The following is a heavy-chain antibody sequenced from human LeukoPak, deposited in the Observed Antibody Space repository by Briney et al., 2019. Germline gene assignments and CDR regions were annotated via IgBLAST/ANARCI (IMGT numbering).Heavy chain of an antibody. Sequence: GASVKVSCTVSGYIFTVYGISWVRQAPGQGLEWRGWIHTFSGSTYYAQKFQGRVTMTTDTSTSTAYMDLRSLRSDDTAVYYCARWRYDFWSGYSDYWGQGTLVTVSS. V-gene: IGHV1-18*01. J-gene: IGHJ4*02. CDR3: ARWRYDFWSGYSDY. CDR1: GYIFTVYG. D-gene: IGHD3-3*01. CDR2: IHTFSGST.